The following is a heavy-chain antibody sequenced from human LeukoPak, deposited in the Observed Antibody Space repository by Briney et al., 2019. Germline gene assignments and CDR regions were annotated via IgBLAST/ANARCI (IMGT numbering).Heavy chain of an antibody. D-gene: IGHD6-13*01. Sequence: PGGALRLSCVASGFTFSKRGLMTWVRPAPGKGREGVANKKKDGSEKYYVDSVKGRFTISRDNAKNSLYLQMNSLRAEDTAVYYCARVSGSSYPYVSRGNDYWGQGTLVTVSS. CDR2: KKKDGSEK. CDR1: GFTFSKRGL. V-gene: IGHV3-7*01. CDR3: ARVSGSSYPYVSRGNDY. J-gene: IGHJ4*02.